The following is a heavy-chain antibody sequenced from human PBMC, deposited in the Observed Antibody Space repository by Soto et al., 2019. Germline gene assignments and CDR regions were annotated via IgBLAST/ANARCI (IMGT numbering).Heavy chain of an antibody. CDR1: GVSFNSYG. D-gene: IGHD2-21*01. Sequence: QVQLLQSGTEVKRPGSSVTVSCKTSGVSFNSYGFAWVRQAPGRGLEWVGKINPASQLTNYEQSLQGRVIITANTSTRTAYMELSGRTSEDTAVYFCARMRLARLDHWCQVTLVTVSS. CDR3: ARMRLARLDH. CDR2: INPASQLT. J-gene: IGHJ4*02. V-gene: IGHV1-69*09.